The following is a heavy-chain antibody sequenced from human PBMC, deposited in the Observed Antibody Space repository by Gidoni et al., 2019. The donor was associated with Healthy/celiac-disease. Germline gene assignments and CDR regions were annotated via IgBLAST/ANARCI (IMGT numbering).Heavy chain of an antibody. J-gene: IGHJ3*02. CDR1: GFSLSTSGVG. Sequence: QITLKESGPTLVKPTQTLTLTCTFSGFSLSTSGVGVGWIRQPPGKALDWLALIYWNADKRFSPSLKRRLTITKYTSKNQVVLTMTNMDPVDTATYYCAHSTDVPRPLVSGAFDIWGQGTMVTVSS. CDR2: IYWNADK. D-gene: IGHD3-10*01. V-gene: IGHV2-5*01. CDR3: AHSTDVPRPLVSGAFDI.